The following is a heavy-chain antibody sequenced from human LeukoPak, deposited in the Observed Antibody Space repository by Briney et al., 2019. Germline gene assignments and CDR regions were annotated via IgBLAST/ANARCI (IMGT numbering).Heavy chain of an antibody. D-gene: IGHD3-10*01. J-gene: IGHJ4*02. CDR3: ARDREWFGELDFDY. V-gene: IGHV1-18*01. CDR2: ISAYNGNT. Sequence: AAVKVSCKASGYTFTSYGISWVRQAPGQGLEWMGWISAYNGNTNYAQKLQGRVTMTTDTSTSTAYMELSSLRSEDTAVYYCARDREWFGELDFDYWGQGTLVTVSS. CDR1: GYTFTSYG.